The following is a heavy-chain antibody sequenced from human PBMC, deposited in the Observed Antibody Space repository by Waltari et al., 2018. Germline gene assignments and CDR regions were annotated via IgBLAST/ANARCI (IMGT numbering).Heavy chain of an antibody. J-gene: IGHJ2*01. D-gene: IGHD5-18*01. CDR1: GVSFNSHY. CDR3: ARGGPGGYNYGGYWYFEL. Sequence: QVQLQESGPRLVKPSETLSLTCTVSGVSFNSHYWNWIRQPPGKGLEWVGFVYYSGATNYAPSLESRVTMSMDSSRNQFSLKLASVTAADTAIYYCARGGPGGYNYGGYWYFELWGRGTLVTVSS. CDR2: VYYSGAT. V-gene: IGHV4-59*11.